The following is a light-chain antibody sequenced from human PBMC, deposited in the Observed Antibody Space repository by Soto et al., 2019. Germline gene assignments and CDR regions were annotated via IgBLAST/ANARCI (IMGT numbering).Light chain of an antibody. CDR1: SSDVGAYNY. J-gene: IGLJ1*01. Sequence: QSALTQPASVSGSLGQSITISKNRTSSDVGAYNYVSWYQQYPGKAPKLMIYHVTDRPSGVSNRFSGSKSGNTASLTISGLQAEDEADYYCCSYTTSNTFVFGTGTKVTVL. CDR2: HVT. V-gene: IGLV2-14*01. CDR3: CSYTTSNTFV.